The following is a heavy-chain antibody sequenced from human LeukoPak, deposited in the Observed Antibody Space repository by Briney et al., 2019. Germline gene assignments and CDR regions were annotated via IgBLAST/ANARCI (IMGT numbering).Heavy chain of an antibody. Sequence: GASVKVSCKASGYTFTSYAMNWVRQAPGQGLEWMGWINTNTGNPTYAQGFTGRFVFSLDTSVSTAYLQISSLKAEDTAVYYCATPSRRAVAATFDYWGQGTLVTVSS. CDR3: ATPSRRAVAATFDY. CDR2: INTNTGNP. V-gene: IGHV7-4-1*02. CDR1: GYTFTSYA. D-gene: IGHD6-19*01. J-gene: IGHJ4*02.